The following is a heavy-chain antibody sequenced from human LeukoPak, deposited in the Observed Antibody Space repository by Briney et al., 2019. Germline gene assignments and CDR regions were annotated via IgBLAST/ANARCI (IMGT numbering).Heavy chain of an antibody. J-gene: IGHJ6*02. D-gene: IGHD2-2*01. Sequence: ASVQVSCTASGYTLTAYYIHWVRQAPGQGLEWVGWMNPHSGGTNHAQKFRARVSMTTDTTINTAYLELTGLTSDDTALYYCARAERTVSGLDVWGQGTTVTVSS. V-gene: IGHV1-2*02. CDR2: MNPHSGGT. CDR3: ARAERTVSGLDV. CDR1: GYTLTAYY.